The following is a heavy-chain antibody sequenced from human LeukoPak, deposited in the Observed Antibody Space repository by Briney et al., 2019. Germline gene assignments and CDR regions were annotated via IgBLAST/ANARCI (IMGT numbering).Heavy chain of an antibody. V-gene: IGHV3-23*01. CDR3: ANLQY. Sequence: GGSLRLSCAASGFTFSSYEMNWVRQAPGKGLEWVSGISGSGGSIYYADSVKGRFTISRDNSKNTLYLQMSSLTVDDTAVYYCANLQYWGQGSLVVVS. CDR1: GFTFSSYE. CDR2: ISGSGGSI. J-gene: IGHJ1*01.